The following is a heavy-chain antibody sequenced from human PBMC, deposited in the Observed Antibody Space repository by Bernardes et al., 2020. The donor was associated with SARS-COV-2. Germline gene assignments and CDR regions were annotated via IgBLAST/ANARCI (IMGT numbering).Heavy chain of an antibody. CDR1: GFTFSKDW. J-gene: IGHJ4*02. CDR3: TRDYCSRTTCYDY. Sequence: GSLRLSCAASGFTFSKDWMSWVRQAPGKGLEWVANIKQTGSEKYYVDSVKGRFTISRDDAKDSVFLQMNSLRVGDTATYFCTRDYCSRTTCYDYWGLGTLVTVSS. V-gene: IGHV3-7*01. CDR2: IKQTGSEK. D-gene: IGHD2-2*01.